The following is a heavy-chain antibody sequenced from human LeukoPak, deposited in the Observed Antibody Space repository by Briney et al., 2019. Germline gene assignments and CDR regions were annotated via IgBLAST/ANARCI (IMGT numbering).Heavy chain of an antibody. CDR2: ISYDGTNK. CDR1: GFTFSSFS. J-gene: IGHJ4*02. V-gene: IGHV3-30*18. D-gene: IGHD4-23*01. Sequence: AGGSLRLPCAASGFTFSSFSMHWVRQAPGKGLEWVAAISYDGTNKYYADSVKGRFTISRDNSKNTLYLQMNSLRAEDTAIYYCAKEIDYGGNSFDYWGQGTLVTVSS. CDR3: AKEIDYGGNSFDY.